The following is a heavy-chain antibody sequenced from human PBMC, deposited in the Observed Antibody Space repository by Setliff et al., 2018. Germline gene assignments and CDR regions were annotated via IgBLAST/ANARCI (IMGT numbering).Heavy chain of an antibody. Sequence: ASVKVSCKASGGTFSIYTISWARQAPGQGLEWMGRIIPIFGTANYAQKFQGRVTITADKSTSTAYMELSSLRSEDTAVYYCAISTIFGVVSPTPDAFDIWGQGTMVTVSS. CDR3: AISTIFGVVSPTPDAFDI. D-gene: IGHD3-3*01. CDR2: IIPIFGTA. J-gene: IGHJ3*02. V-gene: IGHV1-69*08. CDR1: GGTFSIYT.